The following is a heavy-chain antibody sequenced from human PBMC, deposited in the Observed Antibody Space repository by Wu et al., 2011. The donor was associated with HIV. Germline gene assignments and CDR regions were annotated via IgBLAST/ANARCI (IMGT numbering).Heavy chain of an antibody. D-gene: IGHD2/OR15-2a*01. J-gene: IGHJ4*02. Sequence: QVQLVQSGAEVKKPGSSVKVSCKASGGTFSSYAISWVRQAPGQGLEWMGGIVPLFGTAIYAQKFRDRVTITSDEATNTAYMELNSLRFEDTALYFCARGAAHYFGPGSWSSYYFDYWGQGTLVTV. CDR1: GGTFSSYA. CDR3: ARGAAHYFGPGSWSSYYFDY. CDR2: IVPLFGTA. V-gene: IGHV1-69*05.